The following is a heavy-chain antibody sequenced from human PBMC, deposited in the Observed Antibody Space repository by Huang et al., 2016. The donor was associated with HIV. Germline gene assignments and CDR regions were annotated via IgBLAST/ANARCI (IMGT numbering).Heavy chain of an antibody. CDR2: FAPEHGET. CDR1: GYTLTELS. Sequence: QVPLVQSGAEVKKPGASVKVSCKVSGYTLTELSIHWVRTAPGKGLEWSGGFAPEHGETSYAHNFQVRVTMTEDTSTDTAYMELHSLRPEDTAVYYCAAGYDTYYDIWGQGTMVSASS. CDR3: AAGYDTYYDI. J-gene: IGHJ3*02. D-gene: IGHD2-21*01. V-gene: IGHV1-24*01.